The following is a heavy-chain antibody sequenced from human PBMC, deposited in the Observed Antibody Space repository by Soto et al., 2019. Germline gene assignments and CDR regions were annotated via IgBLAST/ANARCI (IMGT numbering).Heavy chain of an antibody. CDR3: ARDEGGTLYSNSPPDYYYGMDV. CDR2: ISAYNGNT. V-gene: IGHV1-18*01. CDR1: GYTFTSYG. Sequence: ASVKVSCKASGYTFTSYGISWVRQAPGQGLEWMGWISAYNGNTNYAQKLQGRVTMTTDTSTSTAYMELRSLGSDDTAVYYCARDEGGTLYSNSPPDYYYGMDVWGQGTTVTVSS. D-gene: IGHD4-4*01. J-gene: IGHJ6*02.